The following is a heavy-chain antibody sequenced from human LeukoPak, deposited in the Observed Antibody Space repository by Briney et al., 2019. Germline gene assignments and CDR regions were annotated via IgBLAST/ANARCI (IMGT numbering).Heavy chain of an antibody. CDR3: ARAPPYYHYGMDV. CDR1: GGSISSYY. Sequence: SETLSLTCTVSGGSISSYYWSWIRQPPGKGLEWIGYIYYSGSTNYNPSLKSRVTISVDTSKNQFSLKLSSVTAADTAVYYCARAPPYYHYGMDVWGQGTTVTVSS. CDR2: IYYSGST. J-gene: IGHJ6*02. V-gene: IGHV4-59*01.